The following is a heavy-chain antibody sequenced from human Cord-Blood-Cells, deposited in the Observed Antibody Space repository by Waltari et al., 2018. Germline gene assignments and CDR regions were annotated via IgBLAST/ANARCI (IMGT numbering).Heavy chain of an antibody. V-gene: IGHV3-30-3*01. CDR3: AEIRGFDY. CDR1: GFTFSSYA. D-gene: IGHD3-10*01. CDR2: ISYDGSNK. Sequence: QVQLVESGGGVVQPGRSLRLSCAASGFTFSSYAMHWVRQAPGKGLEWVAVISYDGSNKYYADSVKGRFTISRDNSKNTLYQQMNSLRAEDTAVYYCAEIRGFDYWGQGTLVTVSS. J-gene: IGHJ4*02.